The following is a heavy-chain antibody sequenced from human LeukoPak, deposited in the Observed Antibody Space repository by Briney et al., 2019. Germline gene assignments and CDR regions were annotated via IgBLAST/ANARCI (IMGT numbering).Heavy chain of an antibody. CDR2: INPNSGGT. J-gene: IGHJ3*02. D-gene: IGHD6-13*01. CDR1: GYTFTGYY. Sequence: ASVKVSCKASGYTFTGYYMHWVRQAPGQGLEWMGWINPNSGGTNYAQKFQGRVTMTRDTSISTAYMELSRLKSDDTAVYYCARGNRGSSWNDAFDIWGQGTVVTVSS. CDR3: ARGNRGSSWNDAFDI. V-gene: IGHV1-2*02.